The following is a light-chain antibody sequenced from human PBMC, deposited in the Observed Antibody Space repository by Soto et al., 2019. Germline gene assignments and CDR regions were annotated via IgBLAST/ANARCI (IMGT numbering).Light chain of an antibody. J-gene: IGKJ5*01. Sequence: EIVLTQSPATLSLSPGERATLACRASQSVSSNLAWYQQKPGQAPRLLIYDASNRATGIPARFSGSGSGTDFTLTISSLEPEDFAVYYCQRGYTFRQGTRLEIK. V-gene: IGKV3-11*01. CDR1: QSVSSN. CDR2: DAS. CDR3: QRGYT.